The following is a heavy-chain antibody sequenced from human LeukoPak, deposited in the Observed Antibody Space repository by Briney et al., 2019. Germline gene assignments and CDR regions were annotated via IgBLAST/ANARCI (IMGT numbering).Heavy chain of an antibody. CDR3: ARPLRGAAAGPDFDY. Sequence: SETLSLTCTVSGGSISSSSYYWGWIRPPPGKGLEWIGSIYYSGSTYYNPSLKSRVTISVDTSKNQFSLKLSSVTAADTAVYYCARPLRGAAAGPDFDYWGQGTLVTVSS. CDR2: IYYSGST. V-gene: IGHV4-39*01. J-gene: IGHJ4*02. CDR1: GGSISSSSYY. D-gene: IGHD6-13*01.